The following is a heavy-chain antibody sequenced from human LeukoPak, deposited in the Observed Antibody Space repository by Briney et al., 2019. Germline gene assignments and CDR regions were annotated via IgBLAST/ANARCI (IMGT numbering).Heavy chain of an antibody. J-gene: IGHJ5*02. D-gene: IGHD2-2*01. V-gene: IGHV1-2*02. CDR2: INPNSGGT. CDR1: GYTFTGYY. Sequence: ASVKVSRKASGYTFTGYYMHWVRQAPGQGLEWMGWINPNSGGTNYAQKFQGRVTMTRDTSISTAYMELSRLRSDDTAVYYCARDVNYCSSTSCYVNWFDPWGQGTLVTVSS. CDR3: ARDVNYCSSTSCYVNWFDP.